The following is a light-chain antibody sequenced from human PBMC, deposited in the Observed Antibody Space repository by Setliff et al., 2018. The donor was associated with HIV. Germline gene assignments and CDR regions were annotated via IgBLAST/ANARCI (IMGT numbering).Light chain of an antibody. V-gene: IGLV2-14*03. CDR2: DVS. Sequence: QSVLTQPASVSGSPGQSITISCTGTSSDVGDYNYVSWYQQHPGKAPKLMIYDVSNRPSGVSNRFSGSKSGNTASLTISGLQAEDEADYYCSSYTSTNTLVFGGGTKSPS. CDR3: SSYTSTNTLV. CDR1: SSDVGDYNY. J-gene: IGLJ3*02.